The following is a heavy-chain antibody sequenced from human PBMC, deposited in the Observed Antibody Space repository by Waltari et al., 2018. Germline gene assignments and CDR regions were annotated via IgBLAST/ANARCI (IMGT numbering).Heavy chain of an antibody. V-gene: IGHV4-61*02. CDR3: ARLDNYDFWSGTDYYYGMDV. D-gene: IGHD3-3*01. Sequence: QVQLQESGPGLVKPSQTLSLTCTVSGGSISSGSYYWSWIRQPAGKGLEWIGRIYTSGRTNYNPSLKSRGTISVDTSKNQFSLKLSSVTAADTAVYYCARLDNYDFWSGTDYYYGMDVWGQGTTVTVSS. CDR2: IYTSGRT. J-gene: IGHJ6*02. CDR1: GGSISSGSYY.